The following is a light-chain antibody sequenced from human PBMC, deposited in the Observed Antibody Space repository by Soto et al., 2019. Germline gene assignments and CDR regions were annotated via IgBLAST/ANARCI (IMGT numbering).Light chain of an antibody. V-gene: IGKV3-11*01. J-gene: IGKJ5*01. Sequence: EIVLTQSPATLSLSPGERATLSCRASQSVKTFLLWYQHRPGQAPRVLIYDASHRATGIPARFRGSGSGTDFTLNISSLEPEDAVIYYCQQSSHWPPITFGQGTRLEV. CDR3: QQSSHWPPIT. CDR1: QSVKTF. CDR2: DAS.